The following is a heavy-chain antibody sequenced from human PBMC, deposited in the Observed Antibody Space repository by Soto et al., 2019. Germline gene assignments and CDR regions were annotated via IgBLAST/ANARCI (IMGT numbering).Heavy chain of an antibody. CDR1: GGSISSYC. CDR3: ARVGGDDFGDSGGFDY. V-gene: IGHV4-59*01. Sequence: SETLSLTCTVSGGSISSYCWTWIRQPTGKGLEWIGYIYYSGRTKYNPSLKSRVSISVDTSKNHFSLQLRSVTAADTAVYYCARVGGDDFGDSGGFDYWGQGTLVTVSS. CDR2: IYYSGRT. J-gene: IGHJ4*02. D-gene: IGHD4-17*01.